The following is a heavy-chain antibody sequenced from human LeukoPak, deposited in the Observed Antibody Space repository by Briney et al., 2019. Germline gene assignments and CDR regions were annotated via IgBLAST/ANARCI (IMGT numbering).Heavy chain of an antibody. CDR3: ARLRDDNGAWYYFDS. CDR1: GASIRNSTYY. V-gene: IGHV4-39*01. Sequence: SETLSLTCTVSGASIRNSTYYWGWIRQPPGKGLVWIGSLYYSGSTYYSPSLENRVTISLDTSKNQFSLKLSSVTAADTAVYFCARLRDDNGAWYYFDSWGQGTLVTVSS. CDR2: LYYSGST. J-gene: IGHJ4*02. D-gene: IGHD2-8*01.